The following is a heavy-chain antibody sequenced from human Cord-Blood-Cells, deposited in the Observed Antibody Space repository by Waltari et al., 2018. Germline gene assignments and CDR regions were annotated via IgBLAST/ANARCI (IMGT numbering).Heavy chain of an antibody. V-gene: IGHV4-39*01. J-gene: IGHJ4*02. D-gene: IGHD2-15*01. CDR3: ATQSLGYCSGCCCPIDY. CDR2: IYYSGST. CDR1: RGSISSSSYY. Sequence: QLQLQESRPALVRPSETLSLTCTVARGSISSSSYYWGWISQPPGKGLEWIGSIYYSGSTYYNPALKSRVTISVDTSKTQFSLKLSSVTAADTAVYYCATQSLGYCSGCCCPIDYWGQGTLVTVSS.